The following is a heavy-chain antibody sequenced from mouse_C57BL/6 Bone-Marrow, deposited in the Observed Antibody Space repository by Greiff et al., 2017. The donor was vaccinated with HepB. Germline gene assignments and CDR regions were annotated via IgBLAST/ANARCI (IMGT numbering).Heavy chain of an antibody. J-gene: IGHJ4*01. V-gene: IGHV5-6*01. D-gene: IGHD2-1*01. CDR1: GFTFSSYG. CDR3: ARPNYGNHYYAMDY. CDR2: ISSGGSYT. Sequence: EVQLVESGGDLVKPGGSLKLSCAASGFTFSSYGMSWVRQTPDKRLEWVATISSGGSYTYYPDSMKGRFTISRDNAKNTLYLQMSSLKSEDTAMYYCARPNYGNHYYAMDYWGQGTSVTVSS.